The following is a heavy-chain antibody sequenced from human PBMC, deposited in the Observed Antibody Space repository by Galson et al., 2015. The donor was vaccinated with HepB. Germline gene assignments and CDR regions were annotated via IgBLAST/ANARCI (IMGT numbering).Heavy chain of an antibody. CDR2: IKRDGYEK. CDR3: ARRGGSPNYGSTAFDY. J-gene: IGHJ4*02. D-gene: IGHD3-16*01. V-gene: IGHV3-7*01. Sequence: SLRLSCAASGFTFSTYWMTWVRQAPGKGLEWVANIKRDGYEKYYVDSVKGRFTISRDNAKNSLYLQMSSLRVEDTAVYYCARRGGSPNYGSTAFDYWGRGTLVTVSS. CDR1: GFTFSTYW.